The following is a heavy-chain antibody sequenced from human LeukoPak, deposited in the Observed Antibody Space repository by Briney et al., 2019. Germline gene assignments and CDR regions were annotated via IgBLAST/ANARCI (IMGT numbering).Heavy chain of an antibody. CDR2: IYYSGST. D-gene: IGHD5-12*01. CDR3: AREKTEDIVATIGWFDP. V-gene: IGHV4-59*01. Sequence: SETLSLTCTVSGGSISSYYWSWIRQPPGKGLEWIGYIYYSGSTNYNPSLKSRVTISVDTSKNQFSLKLSPVTAADTAVYYCAREKTEDIVATIGWFDPWGQGTLVTVSS. J-gene: IGHJ5*02. CDR1: GGSISSYY.